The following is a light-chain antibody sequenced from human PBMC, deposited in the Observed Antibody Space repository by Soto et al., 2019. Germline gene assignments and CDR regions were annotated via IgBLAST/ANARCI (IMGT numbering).Light chain of an antibody. V-gene: IGKV1-39*01. CDR3: QQSYSTLMYT. CDR2: AAS. Sequence: DIQMTQSPSSLSASVGDRVTITCRASQSISSYLNWYQQKPGKAPKLLTYAASSLQSGVPSRFSGSGSGTDFTLTISSLQPEDFATYYCQQSYSTLMYTFGQGTKVDIK. J-gene: IGKJ2*01. CDR1: QSISSY.